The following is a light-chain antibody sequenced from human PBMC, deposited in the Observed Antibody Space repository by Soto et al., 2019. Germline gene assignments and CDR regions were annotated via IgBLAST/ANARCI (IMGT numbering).Light chain of an antibody. Sequence: EIVMTQSPATLSVSPGASATLSCRASQSVSTNLAWYQQKPGQVPRVLIYGASTRATEIPARFSGSGSGTEFTLTIDSLQSEDFAVYYCQQYNNWPRTFGQGTRLEVK. V-gene: IGKV3-15*01. CDR3: QQYNNWPRT. J-gene: IGKJ5*01. CDR1: QSVSTN. CDR2: GAS.